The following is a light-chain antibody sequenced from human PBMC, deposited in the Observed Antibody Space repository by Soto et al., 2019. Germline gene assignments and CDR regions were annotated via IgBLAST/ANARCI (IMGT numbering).Light chain of an antibody. V-gene: IGKV3-15*01. CDR1: QSIGRN. J-gene: IGKJ4*01. CDR3: DQYNHWPPLT. Sequence: EIVMTQSPATLSVSPGERATLSCRASQSIGRNLAWYQQKPGQAPRLLIYGASTRATGIPARFSGSGSGTEFTLTIGSLQSEDFAIYSCDQYNHWPPLTFGGGTKVEIK. CDR2: GAS.